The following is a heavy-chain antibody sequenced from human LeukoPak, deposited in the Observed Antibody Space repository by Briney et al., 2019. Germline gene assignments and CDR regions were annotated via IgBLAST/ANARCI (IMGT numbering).Heavy chain of an antibody. J-gene: IGHJ4*02. CDR3: ARDVYSSGWTPRF. CDR2: ISYDGSNK. D-gene: IGHD6-19*01. V-gene: IGHV3-30-3*01. CDR1: GFTFSSYA. Sequence: GGSLRLSCAASGFTFSSYAMHWVRQAPGEGLEWVAVISYDGSNKYYADSVKGRFTISRDNSKNTLYLQMNSLRAEDTAVYYCARDVYSSGWTPRFWGQGTLVTVSS.